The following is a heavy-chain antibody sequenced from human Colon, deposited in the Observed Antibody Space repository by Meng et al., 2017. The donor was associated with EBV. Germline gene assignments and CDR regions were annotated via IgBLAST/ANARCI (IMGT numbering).Heavy chain of an antibody. CDR1: GDSISSTDYY. V-gene: IGHV4-30-4*01. D-gene: IGHD3-22*01. Sequence: QGQPRESGPGLVKPSQTLSLTCTVSGDSISSTDYYWSWVRQPPGKGLEWTGYIYYSGSRYYNPSLKSRVTISVDTSKNQFSLKLSSVTAADTAVYYCARVTGKIYYDGSGYPEAFDYWGQGTLVTVSS. CDR3: ARVTGKIYYDGSGYPEAFDY. CDR2: IYYSGSR. J-gene: IGHJ4*02.